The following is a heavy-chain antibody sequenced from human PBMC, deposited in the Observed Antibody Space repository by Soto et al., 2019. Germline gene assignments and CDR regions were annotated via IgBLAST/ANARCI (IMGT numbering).Heavy chain of an antibody. D-gene: IGHD3-22*01. CDR3: ARDHSSGWVNWFDP. Sequence: SWETLSLTCTVSGGSISSYDWSWIRQAPGKKLEWIGYIYSSGTTNYNPPLKSRVTMSRDTSKNQFSLKLSSVTTADTAVYYCARDHSSGWVNWFDPWGQETLVTVS. V-gene: IGHV4-59*01. J-gene: IGHJ5*02. CDR2: IYSSGTT. CDR1: GGSISSYD.